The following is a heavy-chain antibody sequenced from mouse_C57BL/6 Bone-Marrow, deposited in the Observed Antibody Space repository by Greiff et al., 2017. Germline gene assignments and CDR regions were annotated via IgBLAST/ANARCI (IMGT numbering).Heavy chain of an antibody. J-gene: IGHJ4*01. CDR3: AAQALFLYAMDY. D-gene: IGHD3-2*02. CDR2: ISSGGSYT. CDR1: GFTFSSYG. V-gene: IGHV5-6*01. Sequence: EVKVVESGGDLVKPGGSLKLSCAASGFTFSSYGMSWVRQTPDKRLEWVATISSGGSYTYYPDSVQGRFTISRDNAKNTLYLQMSSLKSEDTAMYYCAAQALFLYAMDYWGQGTSVTVSS.